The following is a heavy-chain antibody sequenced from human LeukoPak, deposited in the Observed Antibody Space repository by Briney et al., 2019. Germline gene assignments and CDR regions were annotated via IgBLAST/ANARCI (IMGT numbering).Heavy chain of an antibody. CDR3: VREVSEPYYDDSSGYYYFDY. J-gene: IGHJ4*02. Sequence: GASVKVSCKASGYTFTSYGISWVRQAPGQGLEWMGWIRAYNANTNYAQKLQGRVTMTTDTSTSTAYMELRSLRSDDTAVYYCVREVSEPYYDDSSGYYYFDYWGQGTLVTVSS. D-gene: IGHD3-22*01. V-gene: IGHV1-18*01. CDR2: IRAYNANT. CDR1: GYTFTSYG.